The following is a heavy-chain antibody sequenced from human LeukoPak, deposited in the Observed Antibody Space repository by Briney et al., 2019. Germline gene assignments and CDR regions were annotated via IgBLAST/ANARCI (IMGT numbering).Heavy chain of an antibody. CDR1: GGTFSSYA. D-gene: IGHD6-19*01. CDR3: ASRPLQWLVPLHFQH. J-gene: IGHJ1*01. V-gene: IGHV1-69*01. CDR2: IIPIFGTA. Sequence: GASVKVSCKASGGTFSSYAISWVRQAPGQGLEWMGGIIPIFGTANYAQKFQGRVTITADEPTSTAYMELSSLRSEDTAVYYCASRPLQWLVPLHFQHWGQGTLVTVSS.